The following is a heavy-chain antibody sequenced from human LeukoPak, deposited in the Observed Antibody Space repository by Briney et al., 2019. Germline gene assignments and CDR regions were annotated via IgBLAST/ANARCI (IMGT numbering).Heavy chain of an antibody. V-gene: IGHV4-34*01. CDR1: GGSFSGYY. CDR2: INHSGST. CDR3: ATYIVGATQA. D-gene: IGHD1-26*01. J-gene: IGHJ5*02. Sequence: SETLSLTCAVYGGSFSGYYWSWIRQPPGKGQEWIGEINHSGSTNYNPSLKSRVTISVDTSKNQFSLKRSSVTAADTAVYYCATYIVGATQAWGQGTLVTVSS.